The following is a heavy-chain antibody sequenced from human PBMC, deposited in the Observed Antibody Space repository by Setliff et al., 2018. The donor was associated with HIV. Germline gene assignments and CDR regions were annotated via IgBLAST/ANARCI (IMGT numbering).Heavy chain of an antibody. Sequence: GASVKVSCKASGGTFSSYAISWVRQAPGQGLEWMGGMNPNSGNTGYAQKFQGRVTITRNTSISTAYMELSSLRSEDTAVYYCARGHGILLWFGEPYFDYWGQGTLVTVSS. D-gene: IGHD3-10*01. V-gene: IGHV1-8*03. CDR1: GGTFSSYA. CDR3: ARGHGILLWFGEPYFDY. J-gene: IGHJ4*03. CDR2: MNPNSGNT.